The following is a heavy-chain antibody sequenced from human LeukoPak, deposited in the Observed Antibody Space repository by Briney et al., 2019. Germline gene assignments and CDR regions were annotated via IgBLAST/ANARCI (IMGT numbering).Heavy chain of an antibody. D-gene: IGHD2-15*01. Sequence: ASETLSLTCTVSGGSISSYYWSWIRQPPGKGLEWIGYIYYSGSTNYNPSLKSRVTISVDTSKNQFSLKLSSVTAADTAVYYCARESAYCSGGSCYGHLSYFDYWGQGTLVTVSS. CDR2: IYYSGST. CDR3: ARESAYCSGGSCYGHLSYFDY. CDR1: GGSISSYY. V-gene: IGHV4-59*01. J-gene: IGHJ4*02.